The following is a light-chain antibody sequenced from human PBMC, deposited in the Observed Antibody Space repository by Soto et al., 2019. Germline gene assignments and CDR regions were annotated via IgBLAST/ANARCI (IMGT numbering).Light chain of an antibody. CDR3: QQFSKWPLT. V-gene: IGKV3-15*01. Sequence: EIVMTQSPATLSVSPGERATLSCRASQSVSSYLAWYQQKPGQAPRLLIYGASTRATGIPARFSGSGSGTEFILTISSLQSEDFAVYYCQQFSKWPLTFGGGTKVELK. J-gene: IGKJ4*01. CDR1: QSVSSY. CDR2: GAS.